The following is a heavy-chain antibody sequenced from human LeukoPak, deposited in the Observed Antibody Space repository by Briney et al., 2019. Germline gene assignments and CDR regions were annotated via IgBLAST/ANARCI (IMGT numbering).Heavy chain of an antibody. CDR3: ARGIMEWRSGYYSYYFDY. D-gene: IGHD3-22*01. Sequence: ALVKVSCKASGYTFTNYGISWVRQAPGQGLEWMGWMNPNSGNTGYAQKFQGRVTMTRNTSISTAYMELSSLRSEDTAVYYCARGIMEWRSGYYSYYFDYWGQGTLVTVSS. CDR2: MNPNSGNT. J-gene: IGHJ4*02. V-gene: IGHV1-8*02. CDR1: GYTFTNYG.